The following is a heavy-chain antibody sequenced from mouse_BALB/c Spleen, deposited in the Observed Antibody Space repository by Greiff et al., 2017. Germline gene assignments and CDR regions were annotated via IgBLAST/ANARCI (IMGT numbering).Heavy chain of an antibody. Sequence: VQLQQSGAELMKPGASVKISCKATGYTFSSYWIEWVKQRPGHGLEWIGEILPGSGSTNYNEKFKGKATFTADTSSNTAYMQLSSLTSEDSAVYYCARGGLGRRFAYWGQGTLVTVSA. V-gene: IGHV1-9*01. J-gene: IGHJ3*01. CDR3: ARGGLGRRFAY. D-gene: IGHD4-1*01. CDR1: GYTFSSYW. CDR2: ILPGSGST.